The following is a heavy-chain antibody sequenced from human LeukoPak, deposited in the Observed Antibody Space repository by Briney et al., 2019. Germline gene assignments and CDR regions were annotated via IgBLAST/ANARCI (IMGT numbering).Heavy chain of an antibody. Sequence: PGGSLRLSCAASGFTFSSYGMHWVRQAPGKGLEWVSSLSTSSIYIYYADSVKGRFTISGDNAKNSLYLQMNSLRAEDTALYYCTRDPSNSGSYSRLDYWGQGTLVTVSS. V-gene: IGHV3-21*01. J-gene: IGHJ4*02. D-gene: IGHD1-26*01. CDR3: TRDPSNSGSYSRLDY. CDR1: GFTFSSYG. CDR2: LSTSSIYI.